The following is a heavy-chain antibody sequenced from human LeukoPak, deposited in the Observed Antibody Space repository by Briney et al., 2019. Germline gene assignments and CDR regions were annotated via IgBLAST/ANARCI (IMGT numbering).Heavy chain of an antibody. CDR2: IQYDGSIK. V-gene: IGHV3-30*02. CDR3: AKDRELFPFDY. Sequence: GGSLRLSCAASGFTFSTFAMHWVRQAPGKGLEWVTFIQYDGSIKYYGDSVKGRFTISRDNSKNTLYLQMNSLRAEDTAVYYCAKDRELFPFDYWGQGTLVTVSS. J-gene: IGHJ4*02. D-gene: IGHD2-21*01. CDR1: GFTFSTFA.